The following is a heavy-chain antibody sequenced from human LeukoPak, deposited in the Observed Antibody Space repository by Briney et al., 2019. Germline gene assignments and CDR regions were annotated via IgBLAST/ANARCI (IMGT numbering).Heavy chain of an antibody. CDR2: ISSSSSTI. Sequence: GGSLRLSCAASGFTFSSYNMNWVRQAPGKGLEWVSYISSSSSTINYADPVKGRFTISRDNAKNSLYLQMNSLRAEDTAVYYCARGDHSSGYYLDYWGQGTLVTVSS. D-gene: IGHD3-22*01. J-gene: IGHJ4*02. CDR1: GFTFSSYN. CDR3: ARGDHSSGYYLDY. V-gene: IGHV3-48*01.